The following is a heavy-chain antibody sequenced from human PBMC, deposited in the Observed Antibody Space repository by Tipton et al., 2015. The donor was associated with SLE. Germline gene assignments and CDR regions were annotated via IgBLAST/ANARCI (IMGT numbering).Heavy chain of an antibody. Sequence: SLRLSCEASGFTFDDSGMHWVRQRPGKGLEWVSGISWNGVSRGYAESVKGRFTISRDNANNSLYLQMNSLRTEDTALYYCAKEAVAGSYFDYWGQGTLVSVSS. CDR3: AKEAVAGSYFDY. CDR2: ISWNGVSR. V-gene: IGHV3-9*01. D-gene: IGHD6-19*01. J-gene: IGHJ4*02. CDR1: GFTFDDSG.